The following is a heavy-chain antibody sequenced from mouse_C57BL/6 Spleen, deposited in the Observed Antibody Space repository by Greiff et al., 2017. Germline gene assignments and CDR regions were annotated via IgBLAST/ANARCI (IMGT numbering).Heavy chain of an antibody. CDR2: ISSGGSYT. J-gene: IGHJ3*01. CDR3: ARRYGSSYAFAY. Sequence: EVQGVESGGGLVKPGGSLKLSCAASGFTFSDYGMSWVRQTPDKRLEWVATISSGGSYTYYPDSVKGRFTISRDNAKNTLYLQMSSLKSEDTAMYYCARRYGSSYAFAYWGQGTLVTVSA. CDR1: GFTFSDYG. D-gene: IGHD1-1*01. V-gene: IGHV5-6*01.